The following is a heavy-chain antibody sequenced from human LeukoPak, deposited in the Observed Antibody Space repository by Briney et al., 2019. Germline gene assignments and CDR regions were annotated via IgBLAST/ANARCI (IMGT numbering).Heavy chain of an antibody. V-gene: IGHV1-46*01. Sequence: GASVKVSCKASGYTFTSYYMHWVRQAPGQGLEWMGIINPSGGSTSYAQKFQGRVTMTRDTSTSTVYMELRSLRSDDTAIYYCARDPFGSGNWFDPWGQGTLVTVSS. CDR3: ARDPFGSGNWFDP. CDR1: GYTFTSYY. D-gene: IGHD3-10*01. J-gene: IGHJ5*02. CDR2: INPSGGST.